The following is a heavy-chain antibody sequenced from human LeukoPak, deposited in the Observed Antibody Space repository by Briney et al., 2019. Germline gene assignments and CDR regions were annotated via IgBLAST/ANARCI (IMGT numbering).Heavy chain of an antibody. Sequence: SETLSLTCTVSGYSISSGYYWGWLRQPPGKGLEWIGCIYRSGITFYNPSLKSRVTISIDTSKNQFSLKLSSVTAADTAVYYCARVSTWDVVPAALRVGYAFDIWGQGTMVTVSS. V-gene: IGHV4-38-2*02. CDR2: IYRSGIT. D-gene: IGHD2-2*01. CDR1: GYSISSGYY. CDR3: ARVSTWDVVPAALRVGYAFDI. J-gene: IGHJ3*02.